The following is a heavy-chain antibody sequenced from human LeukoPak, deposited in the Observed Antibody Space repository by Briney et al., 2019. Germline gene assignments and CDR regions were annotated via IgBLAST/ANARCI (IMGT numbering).Heavy chain of an antibody. CDR2: IIPIFGTA. D-gene: IGHD2-2*01. CDR1: GGTFSSYA. Sequence: SVKVSCKASGGTFSSYAISWVRQAPGQGLEWMGGIIPIFGTANYAQKFQGRVTITADESTSTAYMELSSLRSEDTAVSYCARTDCSSTSCYPYYFDYWGQGTLVTVSS. CDR3: ARTDCSSTSCYPYYFDY. V-gene: IGHV1-69*13. J-gene: IGHJ4*02.